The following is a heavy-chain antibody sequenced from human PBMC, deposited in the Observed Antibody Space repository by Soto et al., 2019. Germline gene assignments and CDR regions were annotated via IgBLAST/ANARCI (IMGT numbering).Heavy chain of an antibody. CDR2: INPNSGGT. J-gene: IGHJ6*02. Sequence: ASVKVSCNASGYTFTGYYMHWVRQAPGQGLEVMGWINPNSGGTNYAQKFQGWVTMTRDTSISTAYMELSRLRSDDTAVYYCARARSDITIFGVVIPYYYGMDVWGQGTTVTVSS. V-gene: IGHV1-2*04. D-gene: IGHD3-3*01. CDR1: GYTFTGYY. CDR3: ARARSDITIFGVVIPYYYGMDV.